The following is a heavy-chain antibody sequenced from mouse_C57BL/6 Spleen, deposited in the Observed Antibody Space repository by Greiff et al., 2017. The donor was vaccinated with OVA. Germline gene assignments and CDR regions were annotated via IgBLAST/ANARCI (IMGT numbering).Heavy chain of an antibody. CDR2: INPSNGGT. V-gene: IGHV1-53*01. CDR3: AREGVYDGYYYYYAMDY. Sequence: QVHVKQPGTELVKPGASVKLSCKASGYTFTSYWMHWVKQRPGQGLEWIGNINPSNGGTNYNEKFKSKATLTVDKSSSTAYMQLSSLTSEDSAVYYCAREGVYDGYYYYYAMDYWGQGTSVTVSS. J-gene: IGHJ4*01. D-gene: IGHD2-3*01. CDR1: GYTFTSYW.